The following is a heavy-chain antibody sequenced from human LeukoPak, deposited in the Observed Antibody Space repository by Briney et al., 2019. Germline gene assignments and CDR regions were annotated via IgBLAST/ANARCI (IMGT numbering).Heavy chain of an antibody. V-gene: IGHV3-33*01. CDR3: ARVSPEIVVVTGTGAPDY. Sequence: PGRSLRLSCAASGFTFINYGMHWFRQAPGKGLEWVAGIWYDGSKKYYADSVKGRFTISRDNSKNTVYLQINSLRAEDTAVYYCARVSPEIVVVTGTGAPDYWGQGTLVTVSS. D-gene: IGHD2-21*02. CDR2: IWYDGSKK. CDR1: GFTFINYG. J-gene: IGHJ4*02.